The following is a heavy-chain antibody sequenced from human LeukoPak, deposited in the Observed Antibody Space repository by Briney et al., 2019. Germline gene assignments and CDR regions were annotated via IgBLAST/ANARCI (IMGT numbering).Heavy chain of an antibody. CDR2: ISSSSSTI. CDR1: GFTFSSYS. Sequence: PGGSLRLSCAASGFTFSSYSMNWVRQAPGKGLEWVSYISSSSSTIYYADSVKGRFTISRDNSKNTLYLQMNSLRAEDTAVYYCAKDLTREFDYWGQGTLVTVSS. V-gene: IGHV3-48*01. J-gene: IGHJ4*02. CDR3: AKDLTREFDY.